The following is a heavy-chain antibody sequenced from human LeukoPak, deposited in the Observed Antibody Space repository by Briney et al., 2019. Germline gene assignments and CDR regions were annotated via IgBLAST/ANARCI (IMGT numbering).Heavy chain of an antibody. Sequence: SETLSLTCVVSGFRISRTHFWGWIRQAPGKEMEWLGSVLHTGITYYNPSVRGRVTISVDTSNNQFSLNLSSATAADTAVYYCARVAAGNTMSDFWGRGTLVAVSS. J-gene: IGHJ4*02. V-gene: IGHV4-38-2*01. CDR2: VLHTGIT. D-gene: IGHD6-19*01. CDR3: ARVAAGNTMSDF. CDR1: GFRISRTHF.